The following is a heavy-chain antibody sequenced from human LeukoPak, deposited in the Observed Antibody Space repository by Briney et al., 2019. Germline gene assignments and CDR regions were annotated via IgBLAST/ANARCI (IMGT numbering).Heavy chain of an antibody. CDR3: ARDQELLWFGEFPNGFQH. J-gene: IGHJ1*01. CDR2: ISSSTSTI. V-gene: IGHV3-48*04. CDR1: GFTFSSYS. D-gene: IGHD3-10*01. Sequence: GGSLRLSCAASGFTFSSYSMNWVRQAPGKGLEGVSYISSSTSTIYYADSVKGRFTISRDNAKNSLYLQMNSLRAEDAAVYYCARDQELLWFGEFPNGFQHWGQGTLVTVSS.